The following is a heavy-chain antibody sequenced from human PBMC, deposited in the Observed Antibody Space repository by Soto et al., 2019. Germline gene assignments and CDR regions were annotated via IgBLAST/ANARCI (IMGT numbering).Heavy chain of an antibody. J-gene: IGHJ4*02. V-gene: IGHV4-61*01. CDR1: GGSISSGNYY. CDR2: IHYTGTT. CDR3: ATMGTPATGLYYFDY. D-gene: IGHD2-15*01. Sequence: SETLSLTCTVSGGSISSGNYYWSWIRQPPGKGLEWIGYIHYTGTTNHNPSLRGRVTMSVDTSNNQFSLKLSSVTAANTAVYYCATMGTPATGLYYFDYWGQGTLVTVSS.